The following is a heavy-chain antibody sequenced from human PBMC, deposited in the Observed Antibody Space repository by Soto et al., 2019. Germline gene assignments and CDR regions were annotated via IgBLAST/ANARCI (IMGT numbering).Heavy chain of an antibody. CDR1: GGPFSGYY. CDR2: INHSGST. D-gene: IGHD3-10*01. V-gene: IGHV4-34*01. Sequence: ASETLSLTCAVYGGPFSGYYWSWIRQPPGKGLEWIGEINHSGSTNYNPSLKSRVTISVDTSKNQFSLKLSSVTAADTAVYYCARGVRQPYNWFDPWGQGXLVTVYS. J-gene: IGHJ5*02. CDR3: ARGVRQPYNWFDP.